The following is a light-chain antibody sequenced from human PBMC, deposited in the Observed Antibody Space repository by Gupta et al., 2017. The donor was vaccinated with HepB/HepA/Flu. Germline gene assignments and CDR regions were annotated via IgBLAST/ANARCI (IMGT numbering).Light chain of an antibody. CDR1: QSLRYSNGYNY. J-gene: IGKJ3*01. V-gene: IGKV2-28*01. Sequence: DTVIAESALTLPVIPWEPDSLSLRSSQSLRYSNGYNYLDWYRQKPGQSPQILIYLGSSRASGVPDRFSGSGSGTDFTLKISRVEAEDVVVYYCMQSLQSPLTFGPGTKVDIK. CDR3: MQSLQSPLT. CDR2: LGS.